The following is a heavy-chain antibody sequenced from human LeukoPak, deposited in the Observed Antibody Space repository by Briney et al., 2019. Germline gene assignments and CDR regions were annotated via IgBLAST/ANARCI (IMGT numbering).Heavy chain of an antibody. CDR2: ISGYDGNR. D-gene: IGHD3-16*02. V-gene: IGHV1-18*01. J-gene: IGHJ4*02. CDR1: GYTFTSYG. CDR3: ARCDYVWGNYRYRPILYFDF. Sequence: ASVEVSCKASGYTFTSYGISWVRQAPGQGLEWMGWISGYDGNRSYAQKFQGRVTMTTDTSTSTAYMELRSLRSDDTAVYYCARCDYVWGNYRYRPILYFDFWGQGTLVTVSS.